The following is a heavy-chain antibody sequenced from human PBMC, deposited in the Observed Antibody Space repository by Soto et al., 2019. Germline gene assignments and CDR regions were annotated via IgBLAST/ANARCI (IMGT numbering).Heavy chain of an antibody. D-gene: IGHD6-13*01. CDR3: ARGGIHRSDY. V-gene: IGHV4-34*01. J-gene: IGHJ4*02. CDR1: GGSFSDYY. Sequence: QVQLQQWGAGLLQPSQTLSLTCAMYGGSFSDYYWTWIRQPPETGLEWIGEINHSGSTNYNPSLKSRFTILVDTSKNQVSLKLISVTAADKAVYYCARGGIHRSDYWGQGTLVTVS. CDR2: INHSGST.